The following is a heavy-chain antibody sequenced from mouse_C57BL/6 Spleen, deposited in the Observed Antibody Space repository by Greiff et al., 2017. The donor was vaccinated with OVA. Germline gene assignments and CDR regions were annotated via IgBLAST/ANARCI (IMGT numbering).Heavy chain of an antibody. J-gene: IGHJ3*01. CDR3: ARDTGY. V-gene: IGHV3-6*01. CDR1: GYSITSGYY. CDR2: ISYDGSN. Sequence: EVQLQESGPGLVKPSQSLSLTCSVTGYSITSGYYWNWIRQFPGNILEWMGYISYDGSNNYNPTLKTRISITRDTSKNQFFLKLNSVTTEDTATYYCARDTGYWGQGTLVTVSA. D-gene: IGHD1-1*01.